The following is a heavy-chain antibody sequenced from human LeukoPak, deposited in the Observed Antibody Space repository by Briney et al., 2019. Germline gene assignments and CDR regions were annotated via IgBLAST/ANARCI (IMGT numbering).Heavy chain of an antibody. D-gene: IGHD2-2*01. J-gene: IGHJ4*02. CDR3: ARVQRYCSSTSCLSFDY. CDR2: IYTSGGT. V-gene: IGHV4-4*07. Sequence: SETLSLTCTVSGGSISSYYWNWIRQPAGKGLEWIGRIYTSGGTNYNPSLKSRVTMSIDTSKNQFSLKLSSVTAADTAVYYCARVQRYCSSTSCLSFDYWGQGTLVTVSS. CDR1: GGSISSYY.